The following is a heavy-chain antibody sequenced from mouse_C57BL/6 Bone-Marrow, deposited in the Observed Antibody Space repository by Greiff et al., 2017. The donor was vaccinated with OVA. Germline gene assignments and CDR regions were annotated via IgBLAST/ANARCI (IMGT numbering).Heavy chain of an antibody. CDR1: GYTFTSYG. CDR3: ARRDSRGAMDY. Sequence: QVQLKQSGAELARPGASVKLSCKASGYTFTSYGISWVKQRTGQGLEWIGEIYPRSGNTYYNEKFKGKATLTADKSSSTAYMELRSLTSEDSAVYFCARRDSRGAMDYWGQGTSVTVSS. CDR2: IYPRSGNT. J-gene: IGHJ4*01. V-gene: IGHV1-81*01.